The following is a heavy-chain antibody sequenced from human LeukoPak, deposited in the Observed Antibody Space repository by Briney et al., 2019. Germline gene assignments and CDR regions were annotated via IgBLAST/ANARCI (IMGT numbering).Heavy chain of an antibody. D-gene: IGHD3-10*01. Sequence: GGSLRLSCAVSGITLSNYGMSWVRQAPGKGLEWVAGISGSSGSTNYADSVKGRFSISRDNPKNTLYLQMNSLRAEDTAVYFCAKRGVVIRVVLVGFHKEAYYFDSWGQGALVTVSS. V-gene: IGHV3-23*01. CDR2: ISGSSGST. CDR3: AKRGVVIRVVLVGFHKEAYYFDS. J-gene: IGHJ4*02. CDR1: GITLSNYG.